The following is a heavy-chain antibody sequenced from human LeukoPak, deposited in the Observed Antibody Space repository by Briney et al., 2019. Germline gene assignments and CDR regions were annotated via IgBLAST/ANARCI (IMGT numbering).Heavy chain of an antibody. CDR2: IYYSGST. D-gene: IGHD1-26*01. J-gene: IGHJ4*02. CDR1: GGSISSSSYY. V-gene: IGHV4-39*01. CDR3: ARRVVGATGGGIDY. Sequence: SGTLSLTCTVSGGSISSSSYYWGWICQPPGKGLEWIGSIYYSGSTYYNPSLKSRVTISVDTSKNQFSLKLSSVTAADTAVYYCARRVVGATGGGIDYWGQGTLVTVSS.